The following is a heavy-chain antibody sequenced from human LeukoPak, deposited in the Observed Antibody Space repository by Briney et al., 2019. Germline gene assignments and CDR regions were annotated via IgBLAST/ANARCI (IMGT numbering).Heavy chain of an antibody. CDR1: GGSFSGYY. CDR2: INHSGST. CDR3: ARGEFATIFGVVIENYYHGMDV. J-gene: IGHJ6*02. Sequence: SETLSLTCAVYGGSFSGYYWSWIRQPPGKGLEWIGEINHSGSTNYNPSLKSRVTISVDTSKNQFSLKLSSVTAADTAVYYCARGEFATIFGVVIENYYHGMDVWGQGTTVTVSS. V-gene: IGHV4-34*01. D-gene: IGHD3-3*01.